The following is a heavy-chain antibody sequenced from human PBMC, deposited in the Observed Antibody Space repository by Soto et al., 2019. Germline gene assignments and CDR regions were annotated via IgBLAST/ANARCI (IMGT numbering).Heavy chain of an antibody. CDR1: GGSISSSSYY. D-gene: IGHD2-2*02. CDR3: ARNVFGKYPSRPVDY. Sequence: PSETLSLTCTVSGGSISSSSYYWGWIRQPPGKGLEWIGSIYYSGSTYYNPSLKSRVTISVDTSKNQFSLKLSSVTAADTAVYYCARNVFGKYPSRPVDYWGQGTLVTVSS. J-gene: IGHJ4*02. V-gene: IGHV4-39*01. CDR2: IYYSGST.